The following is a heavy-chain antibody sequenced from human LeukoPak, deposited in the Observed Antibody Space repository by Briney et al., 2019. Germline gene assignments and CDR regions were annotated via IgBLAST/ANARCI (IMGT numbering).Heavy chain of an antibody. Sequence: PGGSLRHSCAASGFTFGDYYMSWIRQAPGKGLEGVSDISNSCNTIKEADSVRGRFTISRDNDQNSLFLQMKSLRADDTAVYYCARYRVITNDYCDSLGQGTLVTVSS. CDR3: ARYRVITNDYCDS. V-gene: IGHV3-11*01. CDR1: GFTFGDYY. CDR2: ISNSCNTI. D-gene: IGHD3-16*01. J-gene: IGHJ4*02.